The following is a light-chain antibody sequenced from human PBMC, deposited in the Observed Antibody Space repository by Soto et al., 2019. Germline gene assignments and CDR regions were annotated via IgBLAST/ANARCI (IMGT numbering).Light chain of an antibody. CDR3: QQYGSSPWT. CDR1: QSVSSNY. CDR2: GAS. Sequence: EIVLTQSPGTLSLSPGERATLSCRASQSVSSNYLAWYQQKPGQAPRPLIYGASSRATGIPDGFSGSGAGTDFTLNISILESEDFAVYYCQQYGSSPWTFGQGTPVDSK. V-gene: IGKV3-20*01. J-gene: IGKJ1*01.